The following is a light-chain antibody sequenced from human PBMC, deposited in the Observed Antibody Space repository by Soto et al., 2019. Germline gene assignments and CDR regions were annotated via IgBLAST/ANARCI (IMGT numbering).Light chain of an antibody. CDR1: TSDVGGYNY. V-gene: IGLV2-14*01. CDR2: EVT. J-gene: IGLJ2*01. Sequence: QSALTQPASVSGSPGQSITISCSGTTSDVGGYNYVSWYQQHPGKAPRLLIYEVTNRPSGVSHRFSGSKSGNTASLTISGLQAEDDAAYYCSSYTSSSATVFGGGTKLTV. CDR3: SSYTSSSATV.